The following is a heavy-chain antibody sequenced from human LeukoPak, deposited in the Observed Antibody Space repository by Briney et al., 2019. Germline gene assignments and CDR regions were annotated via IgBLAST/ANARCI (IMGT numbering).Heavy chain of an antibody. CDR1: GFTFSSYS. Sequence: PGGSLRLSCGASGFTFSSYSMSWVRQAPGKGLEWVSVIYSGGDTYYADSVKGRFTISRDNSKNTLYLQMNSLRAEDTAIYYCARVLSLAYFDYWGQGTLVTVSS. J-gene: IGHJ4*02. CDR2: IYSGGDT. V-gene: IGHV3-53*01. CDR3: ARVLSLAYFDY. D-gene: IGHD3-16*01.